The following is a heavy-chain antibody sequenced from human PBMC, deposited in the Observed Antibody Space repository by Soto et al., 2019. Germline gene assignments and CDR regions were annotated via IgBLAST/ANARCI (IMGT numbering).Heavy chain of an antibody. CDR1: GGTLSEHG. Sequence: QVQLEQSGAEVKKPGSSVKVSCKADGGTLSEHGVAWLRQAPGQGLEWMGGTIPVFITAKYEQKFEGRVTVTADNITNIAYMELSSLRSDDTAFYFCARGVYGSGNYYTVPSAFDIWGQGTMVIGSS. CDR3: ARGVYGSGNYYTVPSAFDI. CDR2: TIPVFITA. V-gene: IGHV1-69*06. D-gene: IGHD3-10*01. J-gene: IGHJ3*02.